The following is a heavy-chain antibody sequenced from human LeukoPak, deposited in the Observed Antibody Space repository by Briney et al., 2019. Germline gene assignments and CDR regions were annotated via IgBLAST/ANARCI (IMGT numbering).Heavy chain of an antibody. CDR2: INPNSGGT. V-gene: IGHV1-2*02. J-gene: IGHJ4*02. CDR1: GYTFTGYY. CDR3: ARDQDYYGSGSSCSY. D-gene: IGHD3-10*01. Sequence: ASVKVPCKASGYTFTGYYMHWVRQAPGQGLEWMGWINPNSGGTNYAQKFQGRVTMTRDTSISTAYMELSRLRSDDTAVYYCARDQDYYGSGSSCSYWGQGTLVTVSS.